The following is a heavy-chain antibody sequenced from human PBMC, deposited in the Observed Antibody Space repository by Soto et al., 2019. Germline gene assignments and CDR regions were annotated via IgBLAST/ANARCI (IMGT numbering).Heavy chain of an antibody. CDR1: GGTFSSYA. Sequence: QVQLVQSGAEVKKPGSSVKVSCKASGGTFSSYAISWVRQAPGQGLECMGGIIPIFGTANYAQKFQGRVTITADESTSTGYMELRSLRSEDTAVYYCASWGGGWYRGWFDPWGQGTLVTVSS. CDR2: IIPIFGTA. V-gene: IGHV1-69*01. J-gene: IGHJ5*02. CDR3: ASWGGGWYRGWFDP. D-gene: IGHD6-19*01.